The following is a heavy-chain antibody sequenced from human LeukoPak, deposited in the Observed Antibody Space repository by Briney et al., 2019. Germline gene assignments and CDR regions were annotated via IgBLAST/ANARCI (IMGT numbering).Heavy chain of an antibody. CDR1: GGTFSSYA. Sequence: SVKVSCKASGGTFSSYAISWVRQAPGQGLEWMGGIIPIFGTANYAQKFQGRVTITADGSTSTAYMELSSLRSEDTAVYYCAREGGSYAYYFDYWGQGTLVTVSS. V-gene: IGHV1-69*13. D-gene: IGHD1-26*01. J-gene: IGHJ4*02. CDR3: AREGGSYAYYFDY. CDR2: IIPIFGTA.